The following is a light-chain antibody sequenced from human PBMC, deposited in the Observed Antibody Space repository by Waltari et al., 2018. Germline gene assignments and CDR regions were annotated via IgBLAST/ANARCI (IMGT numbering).Light chain of an antibody. J-gene: IGKJ1*01. Sequence: DIVMTQSPLSLSVTPGEPASISCRSSQSLLNSNGYNYLDWYLQKPGQSPQHLIYLGSYRASGVPDRFSGRGSGTDFTLKISRVEAEDVGVYYCVQTIETPPWTFGQGTKVEIK. CDR3: VQTIETPPWT. CDR2: LGS. CDR1: QSLLNSNGYNY. V-gene: IGKV2-28*01.